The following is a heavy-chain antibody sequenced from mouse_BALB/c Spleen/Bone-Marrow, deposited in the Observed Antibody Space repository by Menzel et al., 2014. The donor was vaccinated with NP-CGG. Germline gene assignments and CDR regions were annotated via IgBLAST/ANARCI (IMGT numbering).Heavy chain of an antibody. V-gene: IGHV14-3*02. J-gene: IGHJ2*01. CDR1: GFNIKDIY. D-gene: IGHD1-2*01. CDR2: IDPANGDT. CDR3: ARDYGPFDY. Sequence: VQLKESGAELVKPGASVKLSCTASGFNIKDIYMHWVKQRPEQGLGWIGRIDPANGDTKYDPKFQGKATITADTSSNTAYLQLSSLTSEDTAVYYCARDYGPFDYWGQGTTLTVSS.